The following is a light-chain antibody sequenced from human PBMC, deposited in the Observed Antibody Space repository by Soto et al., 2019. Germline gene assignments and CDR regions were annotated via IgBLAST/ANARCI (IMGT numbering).Light chain of an antibody. V-gene: IGKV1-27*01. J-gene: IGKJ4*01. CDR1: QTISSW. Sequence: DIQMTQSPSTLSASVGDRVTITCRASQTISSWLAWYQQKPGKGPKLLIYAASTLHSGVPSRFSGSGSGTNFSLTISSLQPEDVAIYSCQKYNSAPLTFGGGTKVDI. CDR3: QKYNSAPLT. CDR2: AAS.